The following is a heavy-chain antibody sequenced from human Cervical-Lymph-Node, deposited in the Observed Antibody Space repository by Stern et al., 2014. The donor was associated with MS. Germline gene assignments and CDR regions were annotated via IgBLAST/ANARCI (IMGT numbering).Heavy chain of an antibody. CDR2: IYPGDSDT. D-gene: IGHD3-22*01. V-gene: IGHV5-51*01. Sequence: EVQLVQSGAEVKKSGESLKISCKGAGYSFSSHWIAWVRQKPGKGLEWLGIIYPGDSDTSHSPSFQGQVSISVDKSTSTAYLQWSSLTDSDTAIYYCARQGNYHDSHAFDMWGQGTMVIVSS. CDR3: ARQGNYHDSHAFDM. CDR1: GYSFSSHW. J-gene: IGHJ3*02.